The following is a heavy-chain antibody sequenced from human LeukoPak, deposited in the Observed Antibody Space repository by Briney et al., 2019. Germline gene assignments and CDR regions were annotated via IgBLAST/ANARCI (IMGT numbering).Heavy chain of an antibody. CDR2: IYYSGST. CDR3: ARSVVTLYWYFDL. Sequence: PSETLSLTCTVSGGSISGYYYNWIRQPLGKGLEWIGYIYYSGSTNYNPSLKSRVTISLDTSKNQFSLKLSSVTTADTAVYYCARSVVTLYWYFDLWGRGTPVTVSS. V-gene: IGHV4-59*01. J-gene: IGHJ2*01. CDR1: GGSISGYY. D-gene: IGHD4-23*01.